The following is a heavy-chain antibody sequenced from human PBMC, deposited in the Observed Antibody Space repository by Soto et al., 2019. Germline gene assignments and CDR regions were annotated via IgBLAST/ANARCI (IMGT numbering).Heavy chain of an antibody. Sequence: QGQLVQSGTEVKQLGASVKVSCKTSASAFTSYGINWVRQAPGQGLEWMGWISPYNGNTHYSQKFQDRVTMTTDPSTNTVFMELRSLTSDDTARYYCARDRNTVLVVAGGWFDPWGQGTLVTVSS. V-gene: IGHV1-18*01. D-gene: IGHD2-15*01. CDR2: ISPYNGNT. CDR3: ARDRNTVLVVAGGWFDP. J-gene: IGHJ5*02. CDR1: ASAFTSYG.